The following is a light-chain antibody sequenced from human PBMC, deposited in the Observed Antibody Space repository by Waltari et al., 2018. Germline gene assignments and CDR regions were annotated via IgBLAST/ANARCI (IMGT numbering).Light chain of an antibody. Sequence: YHEHPDQAPILVFCDVRDRPSGVSERFSGSKSGNTASLTICRLQAGDEADYYCSVWNSSSTLAVFGGGTRLTVL. CDR3: SVWNSSSTLAV. CDR2: DVR. J-gene: IGLJ3*02. V-gene: IGLV2-14*03.